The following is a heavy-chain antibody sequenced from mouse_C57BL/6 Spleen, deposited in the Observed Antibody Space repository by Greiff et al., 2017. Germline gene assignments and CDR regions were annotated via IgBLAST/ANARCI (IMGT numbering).Heavy chain of an antibody. D-gene: IGHD4-1*01. V-gene: IGHV1-7*01. J-gene: IGHJ2*01. CDR1: GYTFTSYW. Sequence: VQLQQSGAELAKPGASVTLSCKASGYTFTSYWMHWVKQRPGQGLEWIGYINPSSGYTKYNQKFKDKATLTADKSSSTAYMQLSSLTYEDAAVYYCARTDWDEDFDYWGQGTTLTVSS. CDR2: INPSSGYT. CDR3: ARTDWDEDFDY.